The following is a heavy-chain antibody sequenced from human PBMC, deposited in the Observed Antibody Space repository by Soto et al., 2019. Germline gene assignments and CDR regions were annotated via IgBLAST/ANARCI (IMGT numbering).Heavy chain of an antibody. Sequence: GASVKASSKASRYTFTSYYMHWVRQAHGQGLEWMGIINPSGGSTSYAQKFQGRVTMTRDTSTSTVYMELSSLRSEDTAVYYCARDPGGPYPGIAAAGRESPAFDYWGQGTLVTVSS. CDR1: RYTFTSYY. CDR2: INPSGGST. D-gene: IGHD6-13*01. V-gene: IGHV1-46*03. CDR3: ARDPGGPYPGIAAAGRESPAFDY. J-gene: IGHJ4*02.